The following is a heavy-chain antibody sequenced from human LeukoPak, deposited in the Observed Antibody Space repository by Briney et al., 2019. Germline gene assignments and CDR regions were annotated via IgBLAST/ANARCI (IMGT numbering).Heavy chain of an antibody. CDR2: INHSGST. Sequence: SETLSLTCAVYGGSFSGYYWSWIRQPPGKGLEWIGEINHSGSTNYNPSLKSRVTISVDTSKNQFSLKLSSVTAADTAVYYCARHRGPTTEVTRDFDYWGQGTLVTVSS. CDR3: ARHRGPTTEVTRDFDY. CDR1: GGSFSGYY. V-gene: IGHV4-34*01. D-gene: IGHD4-23*01. J-gene: IGHJ4*02.